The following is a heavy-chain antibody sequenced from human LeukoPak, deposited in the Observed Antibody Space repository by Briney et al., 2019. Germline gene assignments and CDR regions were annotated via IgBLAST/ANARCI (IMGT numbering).Heavy chain of an antibody. Sequence: GASVKVSCKASGYTFTSYGISWVRQAPGQGLEWMGWISAYNGNTNYAQKLQGRVTMTTDTSTSTAYMELSSLRSEDTAVYYCARAQRIYYYGSGSYSHWGQGTLVTVSS. CDR2: ISAYNGNT. J-gene: IGHJ4*02. V-gene: IGHV1-18*01. D-gene: IGHD3-10*01. CDR3: ARAQRIYYYGSGSYSH. CDR1: GYTFTSYG.